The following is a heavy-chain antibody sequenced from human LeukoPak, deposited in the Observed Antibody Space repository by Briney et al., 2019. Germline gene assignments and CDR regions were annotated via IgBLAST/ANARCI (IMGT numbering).Heavy chain of an antibody. CDR3: AAEPGHWQWFFFDY. CDR2: VYFSGAV. CDR1: GGSITGDSYY. J-gene: IGHJ4*02. V-gene: IGHV4-39*01. Sequence: SDTLSLTCTLSGGSITGDSYYWGWIRRPPGKGLEWIGRVYFSGAVYYNPSLKSRLAISVDKSMYQFSLKLTSVTAADTAVYFCAAEPGHWQWFFFDYWGQGTLVSVSS. D-gene: IGHD3-22*01.